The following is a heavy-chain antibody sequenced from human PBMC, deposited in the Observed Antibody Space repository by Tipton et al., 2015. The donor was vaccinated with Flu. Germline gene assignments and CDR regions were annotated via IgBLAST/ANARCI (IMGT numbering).Heavy chain of an antibody. J-gene: IGHJ4*02. V-gene: IGHV7-4-1*02. CDR2: INTNTGNP. Sequence: QLVQSGAEVKKPGASVKVSCKASGYTFTNYGISWVRQAPGQGLEWMGWINTNTGNPTYAQDFTGRFVFSLDTSVSTTYLQISGLRSEDTAVYYCARGYCSNGVCSQFDYWGQGTLVTVSS. CDR3: ARGYCSNGVCSQFDY. CDR1: GYTFTNYG. D-gene: IGHD2-8*01.